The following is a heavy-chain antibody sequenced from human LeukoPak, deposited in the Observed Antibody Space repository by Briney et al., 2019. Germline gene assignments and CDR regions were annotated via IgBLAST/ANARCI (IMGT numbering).Heavy chain of an antibody. J-gene: IGHJ5*02. CDR3: ARVLGIAVTGRGWFDT. CDR1: GDSVSSDSAA. V-gene: IGHV6-1*01. CDR2: TYYRSKWYN. D-gene: IGHD6-19*01. Sequence: SQTLSLTCAISGDSVSSDSAAWNWIRQSPSRGLEWLGRTYYRSKWYNDYARSVKSRITIKADTSKNQFSLQLNSVTPDDTAVYYCARVLGIAVTGRGWFDTWGQGALVTVSS.